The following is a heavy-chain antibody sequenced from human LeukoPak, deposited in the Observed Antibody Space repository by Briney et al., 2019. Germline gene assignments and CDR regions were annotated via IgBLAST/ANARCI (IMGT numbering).Heavy chain of an antibody. D-gene: IGHD2-21*02. Sequence: PSETLSLTCSVSGYSISSGYYWDWIRQPPGKGLEWFASIYHSGKSYYNPSLESRVTISVDRSKNQISLMLRSVTAAETAVYYCVRNPPSSAIGAFDIWGQGTMVTVSS. CDR2: IYHSGKS. CDR3: VRNPPSSAIGAFDI. V-gene: IGHV4-38-2*02. J-gene: IGHJ3*02. CDR1: GYSISSGYY.